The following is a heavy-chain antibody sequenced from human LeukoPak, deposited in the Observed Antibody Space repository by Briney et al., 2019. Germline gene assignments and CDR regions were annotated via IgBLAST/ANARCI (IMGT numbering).Heavy chain of an antibody. J-gene: IGHJ4*02. CDR1: GGSISSYY. D-gene: IGHD4-23*01. CDR2: IYFSGSS. CDR3: ARDQNSPFDY. Sequence: SETLSLTCTVSGGSISSYYWNWIRQPAGKGLEWIGRIYFSGSSNYNPSLKSRVTMSVDMYKNQLSLRLSSVTAADTAVYYCARDQNSPFDYWGQGTLVTVSS. V-gene: IGHV4-4*07.